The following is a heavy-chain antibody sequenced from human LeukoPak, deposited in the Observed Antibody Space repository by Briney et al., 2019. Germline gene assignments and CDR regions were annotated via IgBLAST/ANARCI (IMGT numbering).Heavy chain of an antibody. CDR2: IIPIFGTA. CDR1: GGTFSSYA. J-gene: IGHJ4*02. Sequence: ASVKVSCKASGGTFSSYAISWVRQAPGQGLEWMGGIIPIFGTANYAQKFQGRVTITADESTSTAYMELSSLRSEDTAVYYCARDRLDYYDSSGSFDYWGQGTLVTVSS. D-gene: IGHD3-22*01. V-gene: IGHV1-69*13. CDR3: ARDRLDYYDSSGSFDY.